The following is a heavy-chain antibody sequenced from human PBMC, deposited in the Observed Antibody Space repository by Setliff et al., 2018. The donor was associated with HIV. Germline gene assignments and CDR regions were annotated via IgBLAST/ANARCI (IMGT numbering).Heavy chain of an antibody. J-gene: IGHJ4*02. D-gene: IGHD3-22*01. CDR2: IHPSDSNT. CDR3: ARGAYDSSGDF. CDR1: GYSFTSYW. Sequence: LGESLKISCKGSGYSFTSYWIGWVRQMPGKGLEWMGIIHPSDSNTRYSPSFRGQVTVSADKSISTAYLQWSSLKASDTAMYYCARGAYDSSGDFWGQGTLVTVSS. V-gene: IGHV5-51*01.